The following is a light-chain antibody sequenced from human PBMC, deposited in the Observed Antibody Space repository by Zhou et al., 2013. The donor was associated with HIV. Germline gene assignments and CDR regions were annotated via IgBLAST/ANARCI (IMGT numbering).Light chain of an antibody. V-gene: IGKV1-5*03. J-gene: IGKJ2*01. Sequence: DIQMTQSPSTLSASVRDRVTITCRASQTIGTWLAWYQQKPGKAPNLLIYKASTLESGVPSRFSGSRSGTEFTLTISSLQPEDFATYFCQQYYSYPYTFGQGPSSKS. CDR2: KAS. CDR1: QTIGTW. CDR3: QQYYSYPYT.